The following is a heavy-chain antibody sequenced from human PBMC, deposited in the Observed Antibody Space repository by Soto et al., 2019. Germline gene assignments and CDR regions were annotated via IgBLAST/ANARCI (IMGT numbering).Heavy chain of an antibody. CDR1: GGSISSYY. CDR2: IYYSGST. CDR3: ARQWGYNFDY. Sequence: SETLSLTCTVSGGSISSYYWSWIRQAPGKGLEWIGYIYYSGSTNYNPSLKSRVTISVDTSKNQFSLKLSSVTAADTAVYYCARQWGYNFDYWGQGTLVTVSS. D-gene: IGHD5-12*01. V-gene: IGHV4-59*08. J-gene: IGHJ4*02.